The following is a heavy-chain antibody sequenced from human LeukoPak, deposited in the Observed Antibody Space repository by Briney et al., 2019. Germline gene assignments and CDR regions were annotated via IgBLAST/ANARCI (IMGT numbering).Heavy chain of an antibody. CDR2: IYHTGST. CDR1: GGSISSGSYY. CDR3: ARDPWYSGSYSKDY. Sequence: SETLSLTCTVSGGSISSGSYYWGWIRQPPGKGLEWIGSIYHTGSTYYNPSLKSRVTISVDTSKNQFSLKLSSVTAADTAVYYCARDPWYSGSYSKDYWGQGTLVTVSS. J-gene: IGHJ4*02. V-gene: IGHV4-39*07. D-gene: IGHD1-26*01.